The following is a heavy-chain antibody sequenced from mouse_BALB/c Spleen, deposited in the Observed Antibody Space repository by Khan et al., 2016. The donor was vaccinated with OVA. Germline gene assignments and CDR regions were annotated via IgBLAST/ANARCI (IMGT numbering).Heavy chain of an antibody. CDR3: AMGRTY. Sequence: VQLQQSGPGLVKPSQSLSLTCTVTGYSITSDYAWNWIRQFPGNKLEWMGYISYSGRTSYNPSLKSRISVTRATSKNQFFLQLNSVTTEDTATYYCAMGRTYWGQGTLVTVSA. J-gene: IGHJ3*01. V-gene: IGHV3-2*02. CDR1: GYSITSDYA. D-gene: IGHD4-1*01. CDR2: ISYSGRT.